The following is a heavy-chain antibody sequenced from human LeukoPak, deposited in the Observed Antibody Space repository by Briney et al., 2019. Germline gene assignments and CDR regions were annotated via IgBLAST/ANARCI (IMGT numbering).Heavy chain of an antibody. CDR1: GGSFSGYY. J-gene: IGHJ4*02. Sequence: SETLSLTCAVYGGSFSGYYWSWIRQPPGKGLEWIGEINHSGSTNYDPSLKSRVTISVDTSKNQFSLKLSSVTAADTAVYYCASITMVRGVPLFDYWGQGTLVTVSS. V-gene: IGHV4-34*01. CDR2: INHSGST. D-gene: IGHD3-10*01. CDR3: ASITMVRGVPLFDY.